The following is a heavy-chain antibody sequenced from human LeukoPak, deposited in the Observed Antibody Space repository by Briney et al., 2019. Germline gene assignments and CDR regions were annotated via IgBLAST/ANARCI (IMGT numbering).Heavy chain of an antibody. CDR3: ARERGYCSGGSCYFYFDY. CDR2: IYHSGTT. J-gene: IGHJ4*02. V-gene: IGHV4-59*12. CDR1: GGSISNNY. Sequence: SETLSLTCTVSGGSISNNYWSWIRQPPGKGLEWIGYIYHSGTTYYNPSLKSRVTISVDRSKNQFSLKLSSVTAADTAVYYCARERGYCSGGSCYFYFDYWGQGTLVTVSS. D-gene: IGHD2-15*01.